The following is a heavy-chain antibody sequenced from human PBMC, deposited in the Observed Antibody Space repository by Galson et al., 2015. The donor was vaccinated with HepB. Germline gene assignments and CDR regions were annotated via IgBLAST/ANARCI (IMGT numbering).Heavy chain of an antibody. J-gene: IGHJ3*02. D-gene: IGHD6-19*01. CDR3: ARHVHTSGWYPPPLRALDI. CDR1: GGSISSYY. V-gene: IGHV4-59*08. CDR2: IYHSGST. Sequence: ETLSLTCTVSGGSISSYYWSWIRQPPGKGLEWIGYIYHSGSTNYNPSLKSRVTISVDTSKNQFSLKLRSVTAADTAVYYCARHVHTSGWYPPPLRALDIWGQGTMVTVSS.